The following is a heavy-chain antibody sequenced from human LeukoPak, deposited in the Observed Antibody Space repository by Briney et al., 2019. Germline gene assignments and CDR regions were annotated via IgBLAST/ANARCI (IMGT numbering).Heavy chain of an antibody. CDR1: GFTFSSYW. CDR2: IKQDGSEK. V-gene: IGHV3-7*01. CDR3: ARDARYGGNPDYYYYYGMDV. J-gene: IGHJ6*02. Sequence: HPGGSLRLSCAASGFTFSSYWMSWVRQAPGKGLEWVANIKQDGSEKYYVDSVKGRFTISRDNDKNSLYLQMNSLRAEDTAVYYCARDARYGGNPDYYYYYGMDVWGQGTTVTVSS. D-gene: IGHD4-23*01.